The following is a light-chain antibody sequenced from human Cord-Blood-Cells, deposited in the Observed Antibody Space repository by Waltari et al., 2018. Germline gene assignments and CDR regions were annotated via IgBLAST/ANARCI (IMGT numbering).Light chain of an antibody. CDR1: SRDVGSPSL. CDR2: EVN. Sequence: QSALTPPASVSGSRGHALHIPCPGPSRDVGSPSLVFWYQQPPGNAPTLMIYEVNKRPSVVSNCSAGSNSGTTASLTISGLQAEDEADYYCCSYAGSSTFVFGTGTKVTVL. CDR3: CSYAGSSTFV. V-gene: IGLV2-23*02. J-gene: IGLJ1*01.